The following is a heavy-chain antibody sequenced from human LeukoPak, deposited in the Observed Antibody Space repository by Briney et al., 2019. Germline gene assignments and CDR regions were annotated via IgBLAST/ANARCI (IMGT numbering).Heavy chain of an antibody. Sequence: GGSLRLSCEASTFTFTPGWMSWVRQAPGKGLEWVAMMKRDGGEKHYVDSVRGRFTISRDNAKNSLYLQMDSLRDEDTAVYYCVSLDTAHPSGVHWGQGTLVTVSS. J-gene: IGHJ4*02. CDR1: TFTFTPGW. CDR3: VSLDTAHPSGVH. CDR2: MKRDGGEK. V-gene: IGHV3-7*01. D-gene: IGHD5-18*01.